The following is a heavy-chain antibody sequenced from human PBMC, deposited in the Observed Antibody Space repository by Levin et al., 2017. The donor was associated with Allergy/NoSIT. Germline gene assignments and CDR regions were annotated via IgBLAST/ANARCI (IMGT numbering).Heavy chain of an antibody. CDR2: INPNSGGT. CDR3: ASVGPGSGYDQALAGTFDY. V-gene: IGHV1-2*02. Sequence: GASVKVSCKASGYTFTGYYMHWVRQAPGQGLEWMGWINPNSGGTNYAQKFQGRVTMTRDTSISTAYMELSRLRSDDTAVYYCASVGPGSGYDQALAGTFDYWGQGTLVTVSS. J-gene: IGHJ4*02. D-gene: IGHD5-12*01. CDR1: GYTFTGYY.